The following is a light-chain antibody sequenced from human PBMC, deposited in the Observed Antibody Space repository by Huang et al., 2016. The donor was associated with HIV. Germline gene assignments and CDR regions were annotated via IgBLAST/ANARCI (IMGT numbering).Light chain of an antibody. Sequence: EIVLTQSPDTLSLSPGERASLSCRASQRVSRYVAWYQHRPGQAPRLLIYDGSYRASGIPARFSGSGSGTEFTLTISSLEPEDSAVYYCQQRSNWGGAFGPGTKVEI. CDR1: QRVSRY. CDR3: QQRSNWGGA. J-gene: IGKJ3*01. CDR2: DGS. V-gene: IGKV3-11*01.